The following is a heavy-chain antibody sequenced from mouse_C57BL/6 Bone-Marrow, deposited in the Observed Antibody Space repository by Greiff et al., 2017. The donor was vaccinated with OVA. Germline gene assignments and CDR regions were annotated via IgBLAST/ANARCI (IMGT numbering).Heavy chain of an antibody. V-gene: IGHV5-4*01. J-gene: IGHJ4*01. Sequence: EVQRVESGGGLVKPGGSLKLSCAASGFTFSSSAMSWVRQTPEKRLEWVATISDGGSYTYYPDNVKGRFTISRDNAKNNLYLQMSHLKSEDTAMYYCARGFMVTTRVMDYWGQGTSVTVSS. D-gene: IGHD2-2*01. CDR1: GFTFSSSA. CDR2: ISDGGSYT. CDR3: ARGFMVTTRVMDY.